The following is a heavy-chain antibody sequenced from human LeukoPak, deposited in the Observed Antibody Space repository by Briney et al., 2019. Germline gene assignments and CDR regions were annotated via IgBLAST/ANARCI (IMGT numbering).Heavy chain of an antibody. CDR3: ARFGVAVSGRLDY. CDR1: GNSFSTYW. V-gene: IGHV5-51*01. CDR2: IYPRDSNT. J-gene: IGHJ4*02. D-gene: IGHD6-19*01. Sequence: GESLKISCKGSGNSFSTYWIGWVRQMPGKGLEWMGIIYPRDSNTTYSPSFQGQVTISADKSISTAYLQWSSLKASDTAMYYCARFGVAVSGRLDYWGQGTLVTVSS.